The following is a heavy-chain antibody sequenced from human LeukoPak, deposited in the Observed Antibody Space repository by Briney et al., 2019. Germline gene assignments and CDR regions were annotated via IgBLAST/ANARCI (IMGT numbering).Heavy chain of an antibody. Sequence: GASVKVSCKASGYTFTTYGISWVRQAPGQGLEWMGWISAYNANTNYAQKLQGRVTMTTDTSTSTPYMELRSLRSDDTAVYYCARVYCSSTSCYRALDNWGQGTLVTVSS. CDR3: ARVYCSSTSCYRALDN. CDR1: GYTFTTYG. D-gene: IGHD2-2*02. J-gene: IGHJ4*02. V-gene: IGHV1-18*01. CDR2: ISAYNANT.